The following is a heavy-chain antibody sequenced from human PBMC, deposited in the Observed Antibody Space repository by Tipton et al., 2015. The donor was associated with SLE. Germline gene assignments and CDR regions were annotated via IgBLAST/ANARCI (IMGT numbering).Heavy chain of an antibody. CDR2: IKSKTDGGTT. CDR1: GFTFSNAW. D-gene: IGHD3-22*01. V-gene: IGHV3-15*01. Sequence: SLRLSCAASGFTFSNAWMSWVRQAPGKGLEWVGRIKSKTDGGTTDYAAPVKGRFTISRDDSKNTLYLQMNSLKTEDTAVYYCTIPPHYYDSSGPDYWGQGTLVTVSS. CDR3: TIPPHYYDSSGPDY. J-gene: IGHJ4*02.